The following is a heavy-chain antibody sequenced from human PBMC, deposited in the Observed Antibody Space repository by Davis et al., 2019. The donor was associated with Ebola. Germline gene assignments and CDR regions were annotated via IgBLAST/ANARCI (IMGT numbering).Heavy chain of an antibody. J-gene: IGHJ5*02. CDR3: ARGINMVRALDWFDP. CDR2: ISAYNGNT. D-gene: IGHD3-10*01. V-gene: IGHV1-18*01. Sequence: ASVKVSCKASGYTFTSYGINWVRQAPGQGLEWMGWISAYNGNTNYAQKLQGRVTMTTDTSTSTAYMELRSLRSDDTAVYYCARGINMVRALDWFDPWGQGTLVTVSS. CDR1: GYTFTSYG.